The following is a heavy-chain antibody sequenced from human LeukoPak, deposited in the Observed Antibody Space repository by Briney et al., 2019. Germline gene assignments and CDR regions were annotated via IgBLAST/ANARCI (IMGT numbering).Heavy chain of an antibody. CDR2: IYPGDSDT. V-gene: IGHV5-51*01. J-gene: IGHJ4*02. Sequence: GESLKISXKGSGYSFTSYWIGWVRQMPGKGLEWIGIIYPGDSDTRYSPSFQGQVTISADKSISTAYLQWSSLKASDTAMYYCARLECSGGSCYSVDYWSQGTLVTVSS. CDR1: GYSFTSYW. CDR3: ARLECSGGSCYSVDY. D-gene: IGHD2-15*01.